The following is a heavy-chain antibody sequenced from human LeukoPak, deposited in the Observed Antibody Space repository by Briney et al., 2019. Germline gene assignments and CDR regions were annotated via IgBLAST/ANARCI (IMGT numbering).Heavy chain of an antibody. J-gene: IGHJ4*02. CDR3: ARDSLAVAGRRHDY. Sequence: PGGSLRLSCAASVFTLSSYSMKWVRQARRKGQEWVSYISSSSSTIYYADSVKGRFTISRDNAKNSLYLQMNSLRDEDTAVYYCARDSLAVAGRRHDYWGQGTLVTVSS. CDR2: ISSSSSTI. V-gene: IGHV3-48*02. D-gene: IGHD6-19*01. CDR1: VFTLSSYS.